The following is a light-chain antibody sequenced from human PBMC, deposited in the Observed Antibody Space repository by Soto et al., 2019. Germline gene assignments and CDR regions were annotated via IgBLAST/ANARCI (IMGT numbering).Light chain of an antibody. CDR2: DAS. Sequence: IQMTQSPSTLSASVGDTVTITCRASQSISVSLAWYQQKPGKAPKLLIYDASSLESGVPQRFSGSGSGTEFTLTISSLQTDDFSTYYYQQYHSYWTFGQGTKVDIK. CDR1: QSISVS. CDR3: QQYHSYWT. V-gene: IGKV1-5*01. J-gene: IGKJ1*01.